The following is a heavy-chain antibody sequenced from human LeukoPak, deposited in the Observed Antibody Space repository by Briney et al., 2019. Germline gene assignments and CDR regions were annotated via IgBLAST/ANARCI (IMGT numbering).Heavy chain of an antibody. D-gene: IGHD3-3*01. CDR1: GYTFFNYG. V-gene: IGHV1-18*01. J-gene: IGHJ4*02. Sequence: ASVKVSCKASGYTFFNYGISWVRQAPGQGLEWIGWISAYDGNTNYAQKLQDRVTVTRDISTSTAYMELRSLRSDDTAVYYCGRDGVVTSYYFDCWGQGTLVTVSS. CDR3: GRDGVVTSYYFDC. CDR2: ISAYDGNT.